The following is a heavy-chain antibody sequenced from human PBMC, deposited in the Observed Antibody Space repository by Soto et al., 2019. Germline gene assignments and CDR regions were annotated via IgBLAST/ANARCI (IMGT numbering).Heavy chain of an antibody. V-gene: IGHV3-73*01. J-gene: IGHJ6*02. CDR2: IRSKTKSYAT. D-gene: IGHD6-13*01. Sequence: GGALRPSRATPGFTLRGPSMHLVPPVYGKGLGWVGRIRSKTKSYATAYAASVEGRFNISRDDSKNTAYLQMNSLKTEDTAVYFCTRRIGAYGMDVWGQGTTVTVSS. CDR1: GFTLRGPS. CDR3: TRRIGAYGMDV.